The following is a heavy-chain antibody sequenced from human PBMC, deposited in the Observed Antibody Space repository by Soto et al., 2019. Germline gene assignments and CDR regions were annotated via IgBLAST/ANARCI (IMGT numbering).Heavy chain of an antibody. CDR2: ISGSGGST. J-gene: IGHJ3*02. Sequence: GSLRRAGAASGFTFSSYAMSWVRQAPGKGLEWVSAISGSGGSTYYADSVKGRFTISRDNSKNTLYLQMNSLRAEDTAVYYCAKDRVLMSSGWYTTDAFDIWGQGTMVTV. CDR3: AKDRVLMSSGWYTTDAFDI. D-gene: IGHD6-19*01. CDR1: GFTFSSYA. V-gene: IGHV3-23*01.